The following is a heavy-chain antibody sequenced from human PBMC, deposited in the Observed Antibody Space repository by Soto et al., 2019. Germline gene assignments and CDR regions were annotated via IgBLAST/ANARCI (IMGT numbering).Heavy chain of an antibody. CDR1: VFIFSTFG. J-gene: IGHJ4*02. Sequence: PGGSLRLSCSASVFIFSTFGMFWVRQAPGQGLEYVSAIFYSGSGSYYADPVRGRFTVSRDNSKNMFYLQMSSLRVEDTALYFCVRGPSRGSSLFGPLDYWGQGTQVTVSS. CDR3: VRGPSRGSSLFGPLDY. D-gene: IGHD3-3*01. CDR2: IFYSGSGS. V-gene: IGHV3-64D*06.